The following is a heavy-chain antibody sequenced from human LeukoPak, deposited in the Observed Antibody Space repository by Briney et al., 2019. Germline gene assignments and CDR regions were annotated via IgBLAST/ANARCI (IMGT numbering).Heavy chain of an antibody. CDR1: GFTVSSNY. CDR3: ARDQHPYYFDY. V-gene: IGHV3-66*01. J-gene: IGHJ4*02. Sequence: GGSLTLSCPASGFTVSSNYMSWVRQAPGEGLECVSVIYSGGSTYYADSVKGRFTISRDNSKNTLYLQMNSLRAEDTAVYYCARDQHPYYFDYWGQGTLVTVSA. CDR2: IYSGGST.